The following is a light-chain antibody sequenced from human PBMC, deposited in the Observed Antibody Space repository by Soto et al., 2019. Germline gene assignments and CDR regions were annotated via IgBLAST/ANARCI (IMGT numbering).Light chain of an antibody. CDR1: SSDVGSYNL. CDR3: CSYAGSHVV. Sequence: QSVLTQPASVSGSPGQSITISCTGTSSDVGSYNLVSWYQQHPGKAPKLMIYEGSKRPSGVSNRFSGSKSGNTASLTISGLQAEVEADYYCCSYAGSHVVFGGGTKLTVL. V-gene: IGLV2-23*01. J-gene: IGLJ2*01. CDR2: EGS.